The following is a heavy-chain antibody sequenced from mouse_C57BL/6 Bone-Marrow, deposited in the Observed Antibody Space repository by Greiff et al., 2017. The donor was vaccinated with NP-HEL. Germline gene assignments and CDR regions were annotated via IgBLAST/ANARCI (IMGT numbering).Heavy chain of an antibody. Sequence: QVQLKESGAELVKPGASVKISCKASGYAFSSYWMNWVKQRPGKGLEWIGQIYPGDGDTNYNGKFKGKATLTADKSSSTAYMQLSSLTSEDSAVYFCARWYGNSRYFDVWGTGTTVTVSS. CDR2: IYPGDGDT. J-gene: IGHJ1*03. V-gene: IGHV1-80*01. CDR1: GYAFSSYW. D-gene: IGHD2-10*02. CDR3: ARWYGNSRYFDV.